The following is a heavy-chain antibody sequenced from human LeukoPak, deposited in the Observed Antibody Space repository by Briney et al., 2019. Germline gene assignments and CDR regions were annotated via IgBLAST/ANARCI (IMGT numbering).Heavy chain of an antibody. CDR1: GFTFSSYW. Sequence: GGSLRLSCAASGFTFSSYWMTWFRQAPGKGLEWVATIKQDGSEKYYVDSVKGRFTISRDNAKNSLYLQMNSLRAEDTAVYYCAREDCSSTSCYRGLYYYYGMDVWGQGTTVTVSS. J-gene: IGHJ6*02. CDR3: AREDCSSTSCYRGLYYYYGMDV. CDR2: IKQDGSEK. D-gene: IGHD2-2*02. V-gene: IGHV3-7*01.